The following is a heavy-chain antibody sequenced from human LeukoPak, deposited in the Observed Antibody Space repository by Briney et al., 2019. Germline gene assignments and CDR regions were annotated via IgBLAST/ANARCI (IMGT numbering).Heavy chain of an antibody. CDR3: ARVTVPPNAFDI. D-gene: IGHD4-17*01. CDR2: ISSSSYI. Sequence: TGGSLRLSCAASGFTFSSYSMNWVRQAPGKGLEWVSSISSSSYIYYADSVKGRFTISRDNAKNSLYLQMNSLRAEDTAVYYCARVTVPPNAFDIWGQGTMVTVSS. V-gene: IGHV3-21*01. J-gene: IGHJ3*02. CDR1: GFTFSSYS.